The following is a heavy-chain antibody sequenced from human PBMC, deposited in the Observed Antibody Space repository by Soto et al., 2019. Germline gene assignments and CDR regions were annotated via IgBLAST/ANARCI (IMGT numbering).Heavy chain of an antibody. J-gene: IGHJ4*02. D-gene: IGHD2-21*01. CDR1: GGSIKSRSYY. CDR2: IDYSGRT. Sequence: SETLSLTCTVSGGSIKSRSYYWDLIRQPPGKGLEWIGSIDYSGRTYYNPSLKSRLTLSVDTSKNQFSLKLSSVTAADSAVYYCAREVVVVGATYYLDFWGQGTLVTVSS. V-gene: IGHV4-39*02. CDR3: AREVVVVGATYYLDF.